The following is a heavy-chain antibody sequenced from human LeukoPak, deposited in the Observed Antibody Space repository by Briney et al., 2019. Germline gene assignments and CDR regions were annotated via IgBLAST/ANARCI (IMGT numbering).Heavy chain of an antibody. CDR2: INHSGST. V-gene: IGHV4-34*01. D-gene: IGHD4-17*01. CDR3: ARGRNSFGYYGDYTLPWFDP. CDR1: GGSFSGYY. Sequence: PSETLSLTCAVYGGSFSGYYWSWIRQPPGKGLEWIGEINHSGSTNYNPSLKGRVTISVDTSKNQFSLKLSSVTAADTAVYYCARGRNSFGYYGDYTLPWFDPWGQGTLVTVSS. J-gene: IGHJ5*02.